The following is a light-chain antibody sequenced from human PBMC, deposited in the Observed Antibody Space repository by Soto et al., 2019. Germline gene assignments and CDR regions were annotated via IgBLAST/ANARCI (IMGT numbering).Light chain of an antibody. V-gene: IGLV2-11*01. Sequence: QSALTQPRSVSGSPGQSVTLSCTGTSSDVGGYDYVSWYQQHPDKAPKLIIYDVSRRPSGVPDRFSGSKSDNTASLTISGLQAEDDADYYGCSYAGNSRVFGAGTKLTVL. J-gene: IGLJ1*01. CDR3: CSYAGNSRV. CDR2: DVS. CDR1: SSDVGGYDY.